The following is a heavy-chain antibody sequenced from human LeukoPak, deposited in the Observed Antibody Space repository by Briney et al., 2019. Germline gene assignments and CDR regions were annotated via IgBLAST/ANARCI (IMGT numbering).Heavy chain of an antibody. Sequence: SETLSLTCAVSGYSISSGYYWGWIRQPPGKGLEWMGSIFHSGTTYYNPSLQRRVTISVDTSKNQFSRKLSSVTAADTAVYYCAASGYSHGLQKYWGQGTLVTVSS. CDR1: GYSISSGYY. J-gene: IGHJ4*02. D-gene: IGHD5-18*01. CDR2: IFHSGTT. CDR3: AASGYSHGLQKY. V-gene: IGHV4-38-2*01.